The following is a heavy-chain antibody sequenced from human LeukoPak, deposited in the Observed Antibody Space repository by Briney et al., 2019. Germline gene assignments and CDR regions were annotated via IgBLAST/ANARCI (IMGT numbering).Heavy chain of an antibody. CDR3: ARSNSGYDNVGFYYYYYGMDV. Sequence: SQTLSLTCAISGDRVSSNSAAWNWIRQTPSRGLEWLGRTYYRSKWYNDYAVSVKSRITINPDTSKNQFSLQLNSVTPEDTAVYYCARSNSGYDNVGFYYYYYGMDVWGQGTTVTVSS. V-gene: IGHV6-1*01. D-gene: IGHD5-12*01. CDR2: TYYRSKWYN. CDR1: GDRVSSNSAA. J-gene: IGHJ6*02.